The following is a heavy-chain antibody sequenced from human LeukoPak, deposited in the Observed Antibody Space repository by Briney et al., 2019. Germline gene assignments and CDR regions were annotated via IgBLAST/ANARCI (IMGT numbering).Heavy chain of an antibody. CDR3: ARAIAAAGYDAFDI. V-gene: IGHV1-8*01. J-gene: IGHJ3*02. Sequence: ASVKVSCKASGYTFTSYDINWVRQATGQGLEWMGWMNPNSGNTGYAQKFQGRVTMTRNTSISTAYMELSSLRSEDTAVYYCARAIAAAGYDAFDIWGQGTMVTVSS. CDR2: MNPNSGNT. CDR1: GYTFTSYD. D-gene: IGHD6-13*01.